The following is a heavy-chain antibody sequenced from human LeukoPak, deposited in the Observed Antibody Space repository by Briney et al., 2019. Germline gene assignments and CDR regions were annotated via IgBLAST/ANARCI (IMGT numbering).Heavy chain of an antibody. Sequence: GASLKLSCAASGFTISRYRMHWVRQAPGKGLVWVSRITSDGSTTNYADSVKGRFTISRDDAKNTLYLQMNRLRVEDTAVYYCVPGSGFAYWGQGSLVTVSS. D-gene: IGHD6-19*01. CDR2: ITSDGSTT. CDR3: VPGSGFAY. J-gene: IGHJ4*02. CDR1: GFTISRYR. V-gene: IGHV3-74*01.